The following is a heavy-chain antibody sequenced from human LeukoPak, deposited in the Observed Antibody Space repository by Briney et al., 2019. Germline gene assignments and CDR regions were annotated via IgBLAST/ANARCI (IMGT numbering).Heavy chain of an antibody. CDR2: IIPILGIA. CDR1: GGTFSSYA. Sequence: SVTVSCKASGGTFSSYAISWVRQAPGQGLEWMGRIIPILGIANYAQKFQGRVTITADKSTSTAYMELSSLRSEDTAVYYCARGLVPSGNIFGCMDVWGQGTTVTVSS. CDR3: ARGLVPSGNIFGCMDV. J-gene: IGHJ6*02. D-gene: IGHD3-3*02. V-gene: IGHV1-69*04.